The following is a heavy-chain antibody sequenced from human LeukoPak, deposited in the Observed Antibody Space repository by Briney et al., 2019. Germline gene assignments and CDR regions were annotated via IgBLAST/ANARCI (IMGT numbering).Heavy chain of an antibody. J-gene: IGHJ6*03. CDR3: ARGYYYYYMDD. CDR1: GGSISSYY. V-gene: IGHV4-59*01. CDR2: IYYSGST. Sequence: SETLSLTCTVSGGSISSYYWSWIRQPPGKGLEWIGYIYYSGSTNYNPSLKSRVTISVDTSKNQFSLKLSSVTAADTAVYYCARGYYYYYMDDWGKGTTVTVSS.